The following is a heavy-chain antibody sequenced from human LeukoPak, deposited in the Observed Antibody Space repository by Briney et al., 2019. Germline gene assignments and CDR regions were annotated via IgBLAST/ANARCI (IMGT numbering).Heavy chain of an antibody. V-gene: IGHV1-69*13. Sequence: GASVKVSCKASGDTFSSYAIGWVRQAPGQGLEWMGGIIPIFRTANYAQKFQGRVTITADESTSTAYMELSSLRSEDTAVYYCARVGSNGDYYYYYMDVWGKGTTVTVSS. J-gene: IGHJ6*03. CDR2: IIPIFRTA. CDR3: ARVGSNGDYYYYYMDV. CDR1: GDTFSSYA. D-gene: IGHD1-26*01.